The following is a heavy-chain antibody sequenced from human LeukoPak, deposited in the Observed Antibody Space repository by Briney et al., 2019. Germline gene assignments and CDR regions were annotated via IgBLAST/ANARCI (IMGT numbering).Heavy chain of an antibody. Sequence: SETLSLTCTVSGGSISSYYWSWLRQPPGKGLEWIGYIYYSGSTNYNPSLKSRVTISVDTSKNQFSLKLSSVTAADTAVYYCARAGRSGYADYWGQGTLVTVSS. CDR1: GGSISSYY. CDR2: IYYSGST. CDR3: ARAGRSGYADY. J-gene: IGHJ4*02. D-gene: IGHD3-22*01. V-gene: IGHV4-59*01.